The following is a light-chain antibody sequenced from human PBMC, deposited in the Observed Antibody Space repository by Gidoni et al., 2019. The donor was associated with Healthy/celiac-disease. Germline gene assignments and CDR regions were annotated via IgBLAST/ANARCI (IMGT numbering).Light chain of an antibody. J-gene: IGKJ2*01. V-gene: IGKV1-39*01. CDR3: QQGYSTPYA. Sequence: DIQMTQPPSSLSAAVGDRVTITCRASQSISSYLNWYQQKPGKPPKLLIYAASSLQSGVPSRFSGSGSGTDFTLTISSLQPEDFATYYCQQGYSTPYAFXXXTKLEIK. CDR1: QSISSY. CDR2: AAS.